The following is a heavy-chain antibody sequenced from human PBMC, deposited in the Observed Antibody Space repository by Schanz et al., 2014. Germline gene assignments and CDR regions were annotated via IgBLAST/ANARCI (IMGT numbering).Heavy chain of an antibody. CDR1: GFTFTTYA. J-gene: IGHJ4*02. Sequence: EVQLVESGGGMVQPGGSLGLSCAASGFTFTTYAMTWVRQAPGKGLEWVSNISPTGSSTYYADFVRGRFSISRDLSSNTLYLQMNSLRADDSAIYYCAKDHPSSGWPAFDVWGQGTQVTVSS. V-gene: IGHV3-23*04. D-gene: IGHD6-19*01. CDR2: ISPTGSST. CDR3: AKDHPSSGWPAFDV.